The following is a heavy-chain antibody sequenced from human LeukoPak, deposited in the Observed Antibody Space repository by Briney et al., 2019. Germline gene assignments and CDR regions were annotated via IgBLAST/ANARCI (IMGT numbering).Heavy chain of an antibody. J-gene: IGHJ4*02. V-gene: IGHV4-34*01. CDR2: INHSGTT. CDR1: GGSFSGYY. CDR3: ARGDQYSSNWPFDY. Sequence: SETLSLTCAVYGGSFSGYYWSWIRQPPGKGLEWIGEINHSGTTNQNPSLKSRVTISVDTSKNQFSLKLTSVTAADTAVYYCARGDQYSSNWPFDYWGQGTLVTVSS. D-gene: IGHD6-13*01.